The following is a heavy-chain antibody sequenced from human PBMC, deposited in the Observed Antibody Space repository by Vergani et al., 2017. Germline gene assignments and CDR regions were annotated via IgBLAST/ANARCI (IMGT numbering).Heavy chain of an antibody. V-gene: IGHV4-39*07. D-gene: IGHD3-10*01. CDR2: IYYSGST. CDR1: GGSISSSSYY. Sequence: QLQLPESGPGLVKPSETLSLTCTVSGGSISSSSYYWGWIRQPPGKGLEWIGSIYYSGSTYYNPSLKSRVTISVDTSKNQFSLKLSSVTAADTAVYYCARGILWFGELLGWFDPWGQGTLVTVSS. CDR3: ARGILWFGELLGWFDP. J-gene: IGHJ5*02.